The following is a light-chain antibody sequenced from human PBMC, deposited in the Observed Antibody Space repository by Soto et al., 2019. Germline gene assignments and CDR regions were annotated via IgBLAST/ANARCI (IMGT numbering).Light chain of an antibody. CDR2: SAS. Sequence: EIVLTQSPGTLSLSPGERATLSCMASQSVSSNYLAWYQQKPGHTPRLLIYSASIGATGTPARFSGSGSGSDFTLTISSLQSEDFAVYYCQQYNKWPLTFGPGTKVDIK. V-gene: IGKV3-15*01. CDR1: QSVSSN. CDR3: QQYNKWPLT. J-gene: IGKJ3*01.